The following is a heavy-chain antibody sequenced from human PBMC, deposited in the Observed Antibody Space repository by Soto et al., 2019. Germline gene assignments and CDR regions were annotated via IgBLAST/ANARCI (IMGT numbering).Heavy chain of an antibody. D-gene: IGHD6-6*01. CDR2: INPNSGGT. CDR3: ARGVFEYSSLGLDS. Sequence: QVHLVQSGAEVKKPGASVKVSCKASGYTFTGYYMPWVRQAPGQGHEWMGWINPNSGGTNNAQKFQGRVTMPRDTSISTAYMELSRLRSDDTAVYYCARGVFEYSSLGLDSWGQGTLVTVSS. V-gene: IGHV1-2*02. CDR1: GYTFTGYY. J-gene: IGHJ4*02.